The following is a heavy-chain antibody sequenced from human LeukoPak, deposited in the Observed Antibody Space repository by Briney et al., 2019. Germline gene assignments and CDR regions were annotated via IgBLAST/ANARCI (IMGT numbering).Heavy chain of an antibody. D-gene: IGHD3-22*01. J-gene: IGHJ6*04. CDR3: ARGPTMKMDV. CDR1: GFTFSSYA. V-gene: IGHV3-23*01. CDR2: ISGSGGST. Sequence: GGSLRLSCAASGFTFSSYAMSWVRKAPGKGLEWASSISGSGGSTYYADSVKGRFTISRDNSKNSLYLQMNSLRAEDTAVYYCARGPTMKMDVWGKGTTVTVSS.